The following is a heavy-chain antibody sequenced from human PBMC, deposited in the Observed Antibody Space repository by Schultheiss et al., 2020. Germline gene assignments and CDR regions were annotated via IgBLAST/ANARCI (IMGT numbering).Heavy chain of an antibody. Sequence: GGSLRLSCAASGFTVSSNYMSWVRQAPGKGLEWVSVIYSGGSTYYADSVKGRFTISRDNSKNTLYLQMNSLRAEDTALYYCAKGRFDWLSPQDYWGQGTLVTVSS. CDR3: AKGRFDWLSPQDY. J-gene: IGHJ4*02. V-gene: IGHV3-66*01. CDR2: IYSGGST. CDR1: GFTVSSNY. D-gene: IGHD3-9*01.